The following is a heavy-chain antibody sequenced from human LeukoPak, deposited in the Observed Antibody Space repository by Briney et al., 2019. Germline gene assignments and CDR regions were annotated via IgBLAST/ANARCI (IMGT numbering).Heavy chain of an antibody. J-gene: IGHJ4*02. CDR3: ARGNPSSRH. CDR1: GFTVINNY. D-gene: IGHD1-14*01. CDR2: FYSGGAT. Sequence: GGSLRLSCAASGFTVINNYMYWVRQAPGKGLEWVSMFYSGGATYYIDSVKGRFTISRDNFKNTLNLQMNNLRPEDTAMYYCARGNPSSRHWGQGTLVTVSS. V-gene: IGHV3-66*02.